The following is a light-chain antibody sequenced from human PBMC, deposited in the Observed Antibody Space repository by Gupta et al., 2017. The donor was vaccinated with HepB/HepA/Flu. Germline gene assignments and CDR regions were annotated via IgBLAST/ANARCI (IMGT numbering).Light chain of an antibody. V-gene: IGKV3-20*01. J-gene: IGKJ2*01. Sequence: EIVLTQSPGTLSFSPGERATLSCRASQNFTSSSLTWYQQKPGQTPRLLLYGASSRATGIPDRLRVRGSGTDFTLTISRLEPEDFAMYYCQQYGSSPPYIFGQGTKLEIK. CDR3: QQYGSSPPYI. CDR1: QNFTSSS. CDR2: GAS.